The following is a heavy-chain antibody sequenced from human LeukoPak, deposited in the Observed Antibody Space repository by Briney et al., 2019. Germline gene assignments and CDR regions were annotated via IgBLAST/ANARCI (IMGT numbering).Heavy chain of an antibody. D-gene: IGHD6-6*01. Sequence: SETLSLTCSVSGGSISNYYWSWIRQPPGKGLEYIGYSYYSGNTDYNPSLKSRVTISVDTSKNQFSLMLTSVTAADSAVYYCARQSISSRRAFDIWGQGTMVTVSS. V-gene: IGHV4-59*08. J-gene: IGHJ3*02. CDR1: GGSISNYY. CDR3: ARQSISSRRAFDI. CDR2: SYYSGNT.